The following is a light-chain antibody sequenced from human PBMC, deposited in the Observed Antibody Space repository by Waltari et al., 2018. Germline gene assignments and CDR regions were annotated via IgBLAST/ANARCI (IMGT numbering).Light chain of an antibody. V-gene: IGKV1-27*01. CDR3: QKYNSAPWT. Sequence: DIQMTQSPPSLSASVGDRVTITCRASQGISNSLAWYQQKPGRAPNLLIHSASILQSGVPPRFSGSGSGTDFTLAISSLQPEDVATYYCQKYNSAPWTFGQGTKVEIK. CDR1: QGISNS. CDR2: SAS. J-gene: IGKJ1*01.